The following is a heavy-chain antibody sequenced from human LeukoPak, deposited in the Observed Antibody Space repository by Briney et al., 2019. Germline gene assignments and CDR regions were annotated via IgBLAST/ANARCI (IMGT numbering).Heavy chain of an antibody. Sequence: GGSLRLSRTASGFTFGTYAMNWVRRAPGKGLQWVALIIGNAATTAYADSVKGRFTISRDNSKNTLYLQMNSLRVEDTAVYYCVKDRTPDGYYSVDYWGQGILVTVSS. J-gene: IGHJ4*02. V-gene: IGHV3-23*01. CDR2: IIGNAATT. CDR3: VKDRTPDGYYSVDY. CDR1: GFTFGTYA. D-gene: IGHD3-3*01.